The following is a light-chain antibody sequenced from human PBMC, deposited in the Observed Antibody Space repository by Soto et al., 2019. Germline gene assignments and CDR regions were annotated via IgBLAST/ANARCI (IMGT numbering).Light chain of an antibody. J-gene: IGKJ1*01. CDR1: QGIIDY. CDR3: QKYNSAPQT. V-gene: IGKV1-27*01. CDR2: AAS. Sequence: DIQMTQSPSSLSASVGDRVTISCRASQGIIDYLAWYQQKPGKAPKLLIYAASTLQSGVPSRFSGSGAGTDFTLTISDLQPEDVATYFCQKYNSAPQTFGPVTKVEIK.